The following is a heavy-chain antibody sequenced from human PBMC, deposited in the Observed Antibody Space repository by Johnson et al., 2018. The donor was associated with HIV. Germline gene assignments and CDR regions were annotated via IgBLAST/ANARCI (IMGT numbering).Heavy chain of an antibody. CDR3: ARVSLYYGSGNDAFDI. Sequence: QLVESGGGLVQPGRSLRLSCAASGFTFDDYAMHWVRQAPGKGPEWVSVIYSGGSTYYADSVKGRFTISRDNSKNTLYLQMNSLRAEDTAVYYCARVSLYYGSGNDAFDIWGQGTMVTVSS. CDR2: IYSGGST. V-gene: IGHV3-66*01. J-gene: IGHJ3*02. CDR1: GFTFDDYA. D-gene: IGHD3-10*01.